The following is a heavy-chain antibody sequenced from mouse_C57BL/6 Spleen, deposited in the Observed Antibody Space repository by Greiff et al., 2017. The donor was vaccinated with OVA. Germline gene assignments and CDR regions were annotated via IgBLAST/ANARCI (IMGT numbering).Heavy chain of an antibody. J-gene: IGHJ3*01. V-gene: IGHV1-26*01. Sequence: VQLQQSGPELVKPGASVKISCKASGYTFTDYYMNWVKQSHGKSLEWIGDINPNNGGTSYNQKFKGKATLTVDKSSSTAYMELRSLTSEDSAVYYCARAGWGYYPFAYWGQGTLVTVSA. CDR3: ARAGWGYYPFAY. CDR1: GYTFTDYY. CDR2: INPNNGGT. D-gene: IGHD2-3*01.